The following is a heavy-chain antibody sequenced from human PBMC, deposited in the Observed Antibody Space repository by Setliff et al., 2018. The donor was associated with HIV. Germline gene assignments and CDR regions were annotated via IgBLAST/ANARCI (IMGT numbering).Heavy chain of an antibody. J-gene: IGHJ6*03. CDR1: GFTLRSYD. Sequence: GGSLRLSCVVSGFTLRSYDMYWVRQAPGKGLEWVSGLGVRGDTYYTGSVKGRFAISRESAKNSLYLQMSNLRPEDTGVYYCLRGSIQVPGLDHMDVCGKGTTVTVSS. D-gene: IGHD5-18*01. CDR2: LGVRGDT. CDR3: LRGSIQVPGLDHMDV. V-gene: IGHV3-13*01.